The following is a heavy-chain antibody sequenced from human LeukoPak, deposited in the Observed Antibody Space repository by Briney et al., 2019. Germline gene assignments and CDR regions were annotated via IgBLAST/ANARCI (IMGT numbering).Heavy chain of an antibody. Sequence: ASVKVSCKASGYTFTSSTISWVRQAPGQGLEWMGWISAYNGNTDYEQKIQGRVTMTTDTSTSTAYMELRSLTSDDTAVYYCARGGQLFDYWGQGTLVIVSS. CDR3: ARGGQLFDY. CDR1: GYTFTSST. J-gene: IGHJ4*02. V-gene: IGHV1-18*01. CDR2: ISAYNGNT. D-gene: IGHD6-13*01.